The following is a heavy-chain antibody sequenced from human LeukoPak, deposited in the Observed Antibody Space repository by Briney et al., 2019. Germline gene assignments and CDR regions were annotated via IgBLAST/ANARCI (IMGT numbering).Heavy chain of an antibody. CDR1: GGSISSYY. Sequence: SETLSLTCTVSGGSISSYYWSWIRQPPGKGLEWIGYIYYSGSTNYNPSLKSRVTISVDTSKNQFSLKLSSVTAADTAVYYCARHRAYVVTFFDYWGQGTLDTVSS. CDR2: IYYSGST. J-gene: IGHJ4*02. D-gene: IGHD4-23*01. CDR3: ARHRAYVVTFFDY. V-gene: IGHV4-59*08.